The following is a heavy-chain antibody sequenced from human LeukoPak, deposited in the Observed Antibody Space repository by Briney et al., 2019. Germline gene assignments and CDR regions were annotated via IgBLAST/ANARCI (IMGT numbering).Heavy chain of an antibody. Sequence: SETLSLTCAVYGGSFSGYYWSWIRQPPGKGLEWIGEINHSGSTNYNPSLKSRVTISIDTSRSQFSLNLSSVTAADTAVYYCARGSYSGSYYYFDYWGQGTLVTVSS. J-gene: IGHJ4*02. V-gene: IGHV4-34*01. CDR1: GGSFSGYY. D-gene: IGHD1-26*01. CDR2: INHSGST. CDR3: ARGSYSGSYYYFDY.